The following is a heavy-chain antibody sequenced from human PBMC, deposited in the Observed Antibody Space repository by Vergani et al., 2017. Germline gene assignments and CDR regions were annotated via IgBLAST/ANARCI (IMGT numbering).Heavy chain of an antibody. CDR3: AKGGCSSTSCYFNYYYYYMDV. Sequence: EVQVVESGGGLAQPGKSLRLSCTASGFSFHNYAMHWVRQVPGKGLEWVSRIDWDSDSIEYADSVKGRFTISRDNSKNTLYLQMNSLRAEDTAVYYCAKGGCSSTSCYFNYYYYYMDVWGKGTTVTVSS. CDR1: GFSFHNYA. D-gene: IGHD2-2*01. J-gene: IGHJ6*03. V-gene: IGHV3-9*01. CDR2: IDWDSDSI.